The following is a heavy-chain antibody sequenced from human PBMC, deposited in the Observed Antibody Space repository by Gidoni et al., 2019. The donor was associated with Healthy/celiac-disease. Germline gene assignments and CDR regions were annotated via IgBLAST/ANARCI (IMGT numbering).Heavy chain of an antibody. CDR3: ARGGRITIFGVATAFDI. CDR2: IKQDGSEK. D-gene: IGHD3-3*01. J-gene: IGHJ3*02. Sequence: EVQLVESGGGLVQPGGSLRLSCAASGFTFSSYWMSWVRQAPGKGLEWVANIKQDGSEKYYVDSVKGRFTISRDNAKNSLYLQMNSLRAEDTAVYYCARGGRITIFGVATAFDIWGQGTMVTVSS. V-gene: IGHV3-7*01. CDR1: GFTFSSYW.